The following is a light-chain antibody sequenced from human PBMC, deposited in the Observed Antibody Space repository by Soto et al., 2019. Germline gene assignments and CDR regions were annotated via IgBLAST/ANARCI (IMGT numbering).Light chain of an antibody. CDR1: QDISNY. CDR3: QQYDNLPYT. CDR2: DAS. Sequence: DIQMTQSPSSLSASVGDRVTITCQASQDISNYFNWYQQKPGKAPQLLIYDASNLETGVPSRFSGSGSGTDFTFTISSLQPEDIATYYCQQYDNLPYTFGQGTKLEIK. V-gene: IGKV1-33*01. J-gene: IGKJ2*01.